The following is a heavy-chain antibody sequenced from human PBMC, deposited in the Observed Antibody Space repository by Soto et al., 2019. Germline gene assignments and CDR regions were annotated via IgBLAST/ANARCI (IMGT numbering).Heavy chain of an antibody. D-gene: IGHD3-10*01. Sequence: QVQLVQSGAEVKKPGSSVKVSCKASGGTFSSYAISWVRQAPGQGLEWMGGIIPIFGTANYAQKFQGRVTITADESTRTAYMELSSLRSEYTAVYYCASSEGGRGVILGFDYWGQGTLVTVSS. CDR1: GGTFSSYA. CDR3: ASSEGGRGVILGFDY. J-gene: IGHJ4*02. V-gene: IGHV1-69*01. CDR2: IIPIFGTA.